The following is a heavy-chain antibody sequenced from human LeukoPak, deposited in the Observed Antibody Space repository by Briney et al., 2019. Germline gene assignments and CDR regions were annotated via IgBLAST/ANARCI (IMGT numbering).Heavy chain of an antibody. V-gene: IGHV4-38-2*02. J-gene: IGHJ6*03. CDR3: ARDAEDSSSWYRPYYYYYYMDV. CDR1: GYSISTGYY. D-gene: IGHD6-13*01. Sequence: SETLSLTCTVSGYSISTGYYWGWIRQPPGKGLEWIGSMYHSGSTYYNPSLKSRVTMSADTSKNQFSLKLSSVTAADTAVYYCARDAEDSSSWYRPYYYYYYMDVWGKGTTVTVSS. CDR2: MYHSGST.